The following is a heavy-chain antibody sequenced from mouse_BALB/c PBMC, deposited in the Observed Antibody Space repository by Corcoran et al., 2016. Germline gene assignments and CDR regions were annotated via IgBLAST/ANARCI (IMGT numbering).Heavy chain of an antibody. CDR1: GFNIKETY. CDR3: ANWDWYFDV. CDR2: IDPANGNT. J-gene: IGHJ1*01. D-gene: IGHD4-1*01. V-gene: IGHV14-3*02. Sequence: EVQLQQSGAELVKPGASVKLSCTASGFNIKETYMHWVKQRTEQGLEWIGRIDPANGNTKYDPKFQGKATITADTSSNTAYLQLSSLTSEDTAVYYCANWDWYFDVWGAGTTVTVSS.